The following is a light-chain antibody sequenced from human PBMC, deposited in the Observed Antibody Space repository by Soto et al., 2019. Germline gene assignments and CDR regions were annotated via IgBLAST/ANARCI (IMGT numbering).Light chain of an antibody. J-gene: IGKJ1*01. Sequence: DIQMTQSPSSLSASVGDRVIITCRASQSITNFLNWYQQKPGKAPNLLIYAASSLQSGVPSRFSGSASGTAFTLTISSLQPEDFATYYCQQSYSTPWTFGQGTKVDI. CDR2: AAS. CDR3: QQSYSTPWT. V-gene: IGKV1-39*01. CDR1: QSITNF.